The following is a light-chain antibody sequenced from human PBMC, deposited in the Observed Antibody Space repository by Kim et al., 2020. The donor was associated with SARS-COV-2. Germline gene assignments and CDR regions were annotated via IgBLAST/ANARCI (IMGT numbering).Light chain of an antibody. J-gene: IGKJ1*01. V-gene: IGKV3-15*01. CDR2: GAS. Sequence: EIVMTQSPVTLSVSPGERVTLSCRASQSISTNLGWYQQKPGQAPRLLIYGASTRATGISARFSGSGSGTEFTLTISSLQSEDFAVYCCQQYNDWPWTFGQGTKVEI. CDR1: QSISTN. CDR3: QQYNDWPWT.